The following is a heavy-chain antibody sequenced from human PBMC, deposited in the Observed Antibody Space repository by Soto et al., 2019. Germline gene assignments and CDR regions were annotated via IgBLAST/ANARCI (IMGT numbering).Heavy chain of an antibody. CDR1: GGTFSSYA. V-gene: IGHV1-69*13. CDR2: IIPIFGTA. J-gene: IGHJ3*02. Sequence: ASVKVSCKASGGTFSSYAISWVRQAPGQGLEWMGGIIPIFGTANYAQKFQGRVTITADESTSTAYMELSSLRSEDTAVYYCARWGSISTMVRGVIPDAFDIWGQGTMVTVSS. D-gene: IGHD3-10*01. CDR3: ARWGSISTMVRGVIPDAFDI.